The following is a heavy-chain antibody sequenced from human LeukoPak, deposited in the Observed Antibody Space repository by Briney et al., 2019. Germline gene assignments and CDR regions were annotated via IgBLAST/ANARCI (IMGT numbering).Heavy chain of an antibody. V-gene: IGHV4-59*01. CDR2: IYYSGRT. CDR1: GASISSYY. CDR3: ARDGYSGSDAL. J-gene: IGHJ4*02. Sequence: SETLSLTCTVSGASISSYYWSWIRQSPGKGLEWIGYIYYSGRTNYNPSLKSRVTISVDTSQNQFSLNLSSVTAADTAIYYCARDGYSGSDALWGQGTLVTVSS. D-gene: IGHD5-12*01.